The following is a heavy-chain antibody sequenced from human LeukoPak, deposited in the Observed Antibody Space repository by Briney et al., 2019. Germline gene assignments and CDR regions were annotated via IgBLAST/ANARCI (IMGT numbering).Heavy chain of an antibody. CDR3: ARGGWYYFDY. V-gene: IGHV3-7*04. D-gene: IGHD6-19*01. CDR1: GFTFSRYW. J-gene: IGHJ4*02. CDR2: IKQDGSEI. Sequence: GGSLRLSCAASGFTFSRYWMSWVRQAPGKGLEWVACIKQDGSEIYYVDSVKGRFTISRDNAKNSLYLQMNSLRAEDTAAYYCARGGWYYFDYWGQGTLVTVPS.